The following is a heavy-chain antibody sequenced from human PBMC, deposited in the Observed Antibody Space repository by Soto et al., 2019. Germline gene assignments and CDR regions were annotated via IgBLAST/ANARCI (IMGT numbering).Heavy chain of an antibody. CDR2: MSYDGSHE. D-gene: IGHD3-10*02. CDR3: AKGSVFRVVEAPLAILGGVDV. V-gene: IGHV3-33*06. J-gene: IGHJ6*02. Sequence: GGSLRLSCVASGFTFSSYGMHWVRQAPGKGLEWVAVMSYDGSHEYYADSVKGRFTISRDNSKTILYLQMNSLRLEDTAVYYCAKGSVFRVVEAPLAILGGVDVWGQGAMVTVS. CDR1: GFTFSSYG.